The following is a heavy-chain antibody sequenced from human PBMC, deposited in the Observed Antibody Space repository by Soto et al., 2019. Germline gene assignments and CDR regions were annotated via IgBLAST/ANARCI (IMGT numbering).Heavy chain of an antibody. J-gene: IGHJ4*02. CDR2: IYPGDSDT. D-gene: IGHD3-22*01. CDR1: GYSFTSYW. Sequence: GESLKISCMGSGYSFTSYWIGWVRQMPGKGLEWMGIIYPGDSDTRYSPSFQGQVTISADKSISTAYLQWSSLKASDTAMYYCASAFYYDSSGYYHSMGYWGQGTLVTVSS. CDR3: ASAFYYDSSGYYHSMGY. V-gene: IGHV5-51*01.